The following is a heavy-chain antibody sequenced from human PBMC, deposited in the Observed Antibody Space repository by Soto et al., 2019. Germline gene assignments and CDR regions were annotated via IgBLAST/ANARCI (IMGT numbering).Heavy chain of an antibody. CDR3: ARGLYYYESRVYYGN. J-gene: IGHJ4*02. D-gene: IGHD3-22*01. V-gene: IGHV3-21*01. CDR1: GFTFNSYS. Sequence: GGSLRLSCAASGFTFNSYSMNWVRQAPGKGLEWVSSISSRSSYIYYADSVKGRFTISRDNAKNSLYLQMNSLRAEDTAVYYCARGLYYYESRVYYGNWGQGT. CDR2: ISSRSSYI.